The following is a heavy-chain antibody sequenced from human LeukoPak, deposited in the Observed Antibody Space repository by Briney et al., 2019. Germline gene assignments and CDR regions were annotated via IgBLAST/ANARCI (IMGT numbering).Heavy chain of an antibody. Sequence: KAGGSLRLSCAASGFTFSSYAMSWIRQAPGKGLEWVSYISSSGSTIYYADSVKGRFTISRDNAKNSLYLQMNSLRAEDTAVYFCAREVGYCSSTSCYTYPPDYWGQGTLVTVSS. D-gene: IGHD2-2*02. V-gene: IGHV3-11*01. CDR1: GFTFSSYA. CDR2: ISSSGSTI. CDR3: AREVGYCSSTSCYTYPPDY. J-gene: IGHJ4*02.